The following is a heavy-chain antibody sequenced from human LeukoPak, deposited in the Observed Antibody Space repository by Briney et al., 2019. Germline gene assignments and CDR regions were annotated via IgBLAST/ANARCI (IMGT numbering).Heavy chain of an antibody. J-gene: IGHJ5*02. D-gene: IGHD2-2*02. V-gene: IGHV1-2*02. CDR1: GYTFTGYY. Sequence: GASVKVSCKASGYTFTGYYMHWVRQAPGQGLEWMGWFNPNSGGTNYAQKFQGRVTMTRDTSISTAYMELSRLRSDDTAVYYCARNFQYCSSTSCYMAFDPWGQGTLVTVSS. CDR3: ARNFQYCSSTSCYMAFDP. CDR2: FNPNSGGT.